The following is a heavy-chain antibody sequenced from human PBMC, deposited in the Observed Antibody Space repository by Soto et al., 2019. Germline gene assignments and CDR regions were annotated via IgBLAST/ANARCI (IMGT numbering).Heavy chain of an antibody. CDR2: ISWDGGST. D-gene: IGHD5-12*01. Sequence: GGSLRLSCAASGFTFDDYTMHWVRQAPGKGLEWVSLISWDGGSTYYADSVKGRFTISRDNSKNSLYLQMNSLRTEDTAVYYCAKDIVATSYYYYGMDVWGQGTTVTVSS. V-gene: IGHV3-43*01. CDR1: GFTFDDYT. J-gene: IGHJ6*02. CDR3: AKDIVATSYYYYGMDV.